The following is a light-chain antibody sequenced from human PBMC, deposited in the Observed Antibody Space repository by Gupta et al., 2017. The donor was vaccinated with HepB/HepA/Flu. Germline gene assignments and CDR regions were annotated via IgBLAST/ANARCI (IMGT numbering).Light chain of an antibody. V-gene: IGKV3-11*01. J-gene: IGKJ4*01. CDR1: QSVSSY. Sequence: EIVLTQSPATLPLSPGERAPLSCRVSQSVSSYLAWYQQKPGQAPRLLIYDASNRASGIPARFSGSGSGTDFTLTISSLEPEDFAVYYCQQRSNWPPLSFGGGTKVEIK. CDR2: DAS. CDR3: QQRSNWPPLS.